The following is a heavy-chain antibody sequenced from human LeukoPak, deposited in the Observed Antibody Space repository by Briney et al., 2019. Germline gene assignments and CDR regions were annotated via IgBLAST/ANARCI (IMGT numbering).Heavy chain of an antibody. CDR2: IYYSGST. V-gene: IGHV4-39*07. Sequence: SETLSLTCTVSGGSISSSSYYCGWIRQPPGKGLEWIGSIYYSGSTYYNPSLKSRVTISVDTSKNQFSLKLSSVTAADTAVYYCARRRTTARYCSSTSCYTGRYFDYWGQGTLVTVSS. D-gene: IGHD2-2*02. CDR1: GGSISSSSYY. CDR3: ARRRTTARYCSSTSCYTGRYFDY. J-gene: IGHJ4*02.